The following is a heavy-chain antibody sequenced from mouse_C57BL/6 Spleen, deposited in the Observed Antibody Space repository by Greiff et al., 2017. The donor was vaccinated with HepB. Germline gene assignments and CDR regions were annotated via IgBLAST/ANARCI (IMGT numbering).Heavy chain of an antibody. J-gene: IGHJ4*01. CDR1: GFTFSSYG. CDR3: ARQEGYDYDDYYAMDY. CDR2: ISSGGSYT. V-gene: IGHV5-6*01. Sequence: EVHLVESGGDLVKPGGSLKLSCAASGFTFSSYGMSWVRQTPDKRLEWVATISSGGSYTSYPDSVQGRFTISRDNAKNTLYLQMSSLKSEDTAMYYCARQEGYDYDDYYAMDYWGQGTSGTVSS. D-gene: IGHD2-4*01.